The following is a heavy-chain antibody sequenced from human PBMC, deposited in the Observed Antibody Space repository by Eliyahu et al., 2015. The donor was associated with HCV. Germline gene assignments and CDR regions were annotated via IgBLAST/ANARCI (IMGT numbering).Heavy chain of an antibody. CDR3: ARVTGGSGLPYYGMDV. V-gene: IGHV3-33*01. CDR1: GFIFSTYG. Sequence: QVQLVESGGGVVQPGKSLRLSXAASGFIFSTYGMHWVRQAPGKGLEWVAVIWSDGNIKYXADSVTGRFTISRDNSKNTLNLQMIRLRAEDTAVYYCARVTGGSGLPYYGMDVWGQGTTVTVSS. D-gene: IGHD6-19*01. J-gene: IGHJ6*02. CDR2: IWSDGNIK.